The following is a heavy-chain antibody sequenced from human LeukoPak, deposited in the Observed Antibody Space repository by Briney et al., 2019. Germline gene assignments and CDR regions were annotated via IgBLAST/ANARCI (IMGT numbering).Heavy chain of an antibody. Sequence: GGSLRLSCAASGFTFTDYAVNWVRQAPGKGLEWLSSITSSSSSKFYADSVRGRFTISRDNAKNSLFLQMDSLRAGDTAIYYCGVAASSVSDFDSWGQGTLVTVSS. J-gene: IGHJ4*02. CDR1: GFTFTDYA. CDR3: GVAASSVSDFDS. CDR2: ITSSSSSK. D-gene: IGHD1-26*01. V-gene: IGHV3-21*01.